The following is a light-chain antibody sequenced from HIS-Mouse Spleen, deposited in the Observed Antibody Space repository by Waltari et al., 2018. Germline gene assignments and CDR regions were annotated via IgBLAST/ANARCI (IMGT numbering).Light chain of an antibody. CDR1: SSDVGGYNY. CDR3: SSYTSSSFNVV. Sequence: QSALTQPASVSGSPGQSITISCTGTSSDVGGYNYVSWYQQHPGKAPKLLIYDVSTRTPGVSNRFSGSKSGNTASLTISGLQAEDEADYYCSSYTSSSFNVVFGGGTKLTVL. CDR2: DVS. V-gene: IGLV2-14*03. J-gene: IGLJ2*01.